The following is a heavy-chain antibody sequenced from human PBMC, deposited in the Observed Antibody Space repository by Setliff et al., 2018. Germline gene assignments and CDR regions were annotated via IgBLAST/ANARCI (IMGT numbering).Heavy chain of an antibody. CDR1: GYIFTNYW. CDR2: IYPGDSDT. D-gene: IGHD2-2*02. CDR3: TRHEDRNKCTSSSCYSENDAFDV. Sequence: PGESLKISCKASGYIFTNYWIGWVRQMPGKGLEWMGVIYPGDSDTRYSPSFQGQVTISADKSINTAYLQWSSLKAPDTAIYYCTRHEDRNKCTSSSCYSENDAFDVWGQGAMVTVSS. V-gene: IGHV5-51*01. J-gene: IGHJ3*01.